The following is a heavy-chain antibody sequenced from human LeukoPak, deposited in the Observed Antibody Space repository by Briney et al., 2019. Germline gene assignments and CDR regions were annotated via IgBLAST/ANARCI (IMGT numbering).Heavy chain of an antibody. CDR2: IFPIFGTA. V-gene: IGHV1-69*13. CDR1: VGTFSSYA. J-gene: IGHJ6*02. Sequence: SVKVSCKASVGTFSSYAIRWVRPAPGQGGEWMGGIFPIFGTANYAHKLQGRVTNTADESTSTAYMELSRLRSEDTGVYYCARVGHVDTAMGAAGYYGMDVWGQGTTVTVSS. D-gene: IGHD5-18*01. CDR3: ARVGHVDTAMGAAGYYGMDV.